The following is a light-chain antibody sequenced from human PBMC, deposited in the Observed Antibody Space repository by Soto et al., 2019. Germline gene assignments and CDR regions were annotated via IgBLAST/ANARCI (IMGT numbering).Light chain of an antibody. V-gene: IGKV3-20*01. CDR3: HQYGSSPQT. CDR2: GAS. CDR1: QSVSSSY. J-gene: IGKJ1*01. Sequence: EIVLTQSPGTLSLSPGERATLSCRASQSVSSSYLAWYQQKPGQAPRLLIYGASSRATGIPDRFRGSGSGTDFTLTISRLEPEEFAVYYCHQYGSSPQTFGQGTKVEIK.